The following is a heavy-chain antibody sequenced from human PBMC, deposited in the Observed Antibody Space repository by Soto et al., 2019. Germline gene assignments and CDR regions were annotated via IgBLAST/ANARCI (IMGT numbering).Heavy chain of an antibody. V-gene: IGHV4-34*01. CDR3: ARGRDDYNPPYYYFGMDV. Sequence: QVQLQQWGAGLLKPSETLSLTCAVYGDSFSGYYWSWIRQPPGKGLEWIGEINQSGSTNYNPALKSRVTISVDTSKNQFSLKLSSVTAADTAVYYCARGRDDYNPPYYYFGMDVWGQGTTVTVSS. D-gene: IGHD4-4*01. CDR2: INQSGST. CDR1: GDSFSGYY. J-gene: IGHJ6*02.